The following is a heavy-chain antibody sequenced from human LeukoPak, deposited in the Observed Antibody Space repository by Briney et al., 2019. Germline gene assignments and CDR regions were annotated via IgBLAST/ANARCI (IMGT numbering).Heavy chain of an antibody. D-gene: IGHD7-27*01. CDR2: INHSGST. J-gene: IGHJ4*02. V-gene: IGHV4-34*01. CDR3: AREARNWGFDY. CDR1: GGSFSGYY. Sequence: SETLSLTCAVYGGSFSGYYWSWIRQPPGKGLEWIGEINHSGSTNYNPSLKSRVTISVDTSKNQFSLKLSSVTAADTAVYYCAREARNWGFDYWGQGTLVTVSS.